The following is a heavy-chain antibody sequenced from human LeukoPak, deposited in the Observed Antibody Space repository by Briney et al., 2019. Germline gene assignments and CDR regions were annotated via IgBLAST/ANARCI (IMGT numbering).Heavy chain of an antibody. Sequence: SETLSLTCAVSGGSISSGGYYWSWIRQPPGKGLEWIGYIYYSGSTNYNPSLKSRVTISVDTSKNQLSLKLSSVTAADTAVYYCARFGTAGIPGLFDPWGQGTLVTVSS. J-gene: IGHJ5*02. CDR3: ARFGTAGIPGLFDP. V-gene: IGHV4-61*08. D-gene: IGHD2-21*02. CDR1: GGSISSGGYY. CDR2: IYYSGST.